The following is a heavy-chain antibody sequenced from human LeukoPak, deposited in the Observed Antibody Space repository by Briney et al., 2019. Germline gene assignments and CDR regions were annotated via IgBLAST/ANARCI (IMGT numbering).Heavy chain of an antibody. CDR3: ARDRLGIVMDY. CDR2: ISAYNGNT. D-gene: IGHD2/OR15-2a*01. J-gene: IGHJ4*02. CDR1: GYTFTSYG. V-gene: IGHV1-18*01. Sequence: AASVKVSCKASGYTFTSYGISWVRQAPGQGLEWMGWISAYNGNTNYAQKLQGRVTMTTDTSTSTAYMELRSLRSGVTVVYYCARDRLGIVMDYWGQGTLATVSS.